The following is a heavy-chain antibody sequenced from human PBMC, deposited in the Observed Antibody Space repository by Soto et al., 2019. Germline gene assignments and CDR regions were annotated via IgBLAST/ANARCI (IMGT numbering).Heavy chain of an antibody. Sequence: GGSLRLSCAASGFTFSGSAMHWVRQASGKGLEWVGRIRSKANSYATAYAASVKGRFTISRDDSKNTAYLQMNSLKTEDTAVYYCTSPHDYSNIYYYYYYMDVWGKGTTVTVSS. D-gene: IGHD4-4*01. CDR3: TSPHDYSNIYYYYYYMDV. CDR1: GFTFSGSA. V-gene: IGHV3-73*01. CDR2: IRSKANSYAT. J-gene: IGHJ6*03.